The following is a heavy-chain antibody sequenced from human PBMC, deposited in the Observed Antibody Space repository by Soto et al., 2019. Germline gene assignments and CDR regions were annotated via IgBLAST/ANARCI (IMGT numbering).Heavy chain of an antibody. CDR1: AFTFNNYA. D-gene: IGHD3-22*01. V-gene: IGHV3-23*01. CDR2: IRGSGRTT. J-gene: IGHJ4*02. Sequence: EVQLLESGGGLVQPGGSLSLSCAASAFTFNNYAISWVRQAPGKGLEWVSGIRGSGRTTYYSDSVKGRSIISRDNSNNTLILQMNSLRAEVTAVYYCAKSRYSDSSGDFYDYWGQGTLVTVSS. CDR3: AKSRYSDSSGDFYDY.